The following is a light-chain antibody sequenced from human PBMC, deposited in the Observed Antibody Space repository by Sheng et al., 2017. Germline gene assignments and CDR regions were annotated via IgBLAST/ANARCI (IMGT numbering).Light chain of an antibody. Sequence: SYVLTQPPSVSVAPGGTARISCEGNNIGSKSVHWYQQKPGQAPLLVVYDDSDRPSGIPERFSGSNSGNTATLTISRVEAGDEADYYCQVWDNSGDHPHVIFGGGTELTVL. CDR1: NIGSKS. J-gene: IGLJ2*01. CDR2: DDS. CDR3: QVWDNSGDHPHVI. V-gene: IGLV3-21*02.